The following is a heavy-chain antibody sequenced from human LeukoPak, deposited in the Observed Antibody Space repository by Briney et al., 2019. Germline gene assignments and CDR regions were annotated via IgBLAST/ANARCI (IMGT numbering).Heavy chain of an antibody. D-gene: IGHD6-13*01. CDR2: IYYSGST. CDR1: GGSISSGGYS. CDR3: ASRAGTYYYYMDV. Sequence: PSQTLSLTCAVSGGSISSGGYSWSWIRQPPGKGLEWIGYIYYSGSTYYNPSLKSRVTISVDKSKNQFSLKLSSVTAADTAVYYCASRAGTYYYYMDVWGKGTTVTISS. V-gene: IGHV4-30-4*07. J-gene: IGHJ6*03.